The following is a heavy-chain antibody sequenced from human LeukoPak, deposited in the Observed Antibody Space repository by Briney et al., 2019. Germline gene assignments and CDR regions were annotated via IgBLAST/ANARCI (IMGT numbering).Heavy chain of an antibody. V-gene: IGHV3-53*05. D-gene: IGHD5-12*01. CDR2: IYSGGST. J-gene: IGHJ6*03. Sequence: GGSLTLSCAASGFTVSSNYMSWVRQAPGKGLEWVSVIYSGGSTYYADSVKGRFTISRDNSKNTLYLQMNSLRAEDTAVYYCARERGYSGYALDYYYYYMDVWGKGTTVTVSS. CDR1: GFTVSSNY. CDR3: ARERGYSGYALDYYYYYMDV.